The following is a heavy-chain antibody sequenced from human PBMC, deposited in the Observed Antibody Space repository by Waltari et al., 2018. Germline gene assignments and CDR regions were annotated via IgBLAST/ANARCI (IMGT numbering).Heavy chain of an antibody. Sequence: QLQLQESGPGLLKPSETLSLTCTVSGGSISSSPYYWGWIRQPPGKGLEWIGSISYSGSTYYTPSFKSLITISVDTSKNQFSLKLSSVIAADTAVYYCARLCLGCPFDYWGQGTLVTVSS. CDR1: GGSISSSPYY. V-gene: IGHV4-39*01. CDR3: ARLCLGCPFDY. J-gene: IGHJ4*02. D-gene: IGHD6-19*01. CDR2: ISYSGST.